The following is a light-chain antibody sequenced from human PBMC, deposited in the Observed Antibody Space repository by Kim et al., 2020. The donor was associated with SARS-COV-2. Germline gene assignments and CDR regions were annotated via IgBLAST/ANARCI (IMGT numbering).Light chain of an antibody. J-gene: IGLJ2*01. CDR3: AAWDDSLSGMV. CDR2: RNN. Sequence: SVLSQPPSASGTPGQRGTISCSGSGSNIGSNYVYWYQQFPGAAPRLLIYRNNERSSGVPDRFSGSKSGSSASLAISGLRSEDEAEYYCAAWDDSLSGMVFGGGTQRTVL. V-gene: IGLV1-47*01. CDR1: GSNIGSNY.